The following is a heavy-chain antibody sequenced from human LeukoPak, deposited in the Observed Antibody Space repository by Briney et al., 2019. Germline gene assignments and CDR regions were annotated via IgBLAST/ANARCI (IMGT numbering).Heavy chain of an antibody. CDR3: ARERVPIAARPSDAFDI. CDR2: INPNSGGT. CDR1: GYTFTGYY. D-gene: IGHD6-6*01. V-gene: IGHV1-2*02. Sequence: GASVKVSCKASGYTFTGYYMHWVRQAPGQGLEWMGWINPNSGGTNYAQKFQGRVTMTRDTSISTAYMELRSLRSDDTAVYYCARERVPIAARPSDAFDIWGQGTMVTVSS. J-gene: IGHJ3*02.